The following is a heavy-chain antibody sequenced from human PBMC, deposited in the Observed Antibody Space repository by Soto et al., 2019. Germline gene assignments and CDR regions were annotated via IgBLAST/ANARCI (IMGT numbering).Heavy chain of an antibody. CDR2: ISWNSGSI. CDR3: AKDKPPGGYDFWSGYYDY. J-gene: IGHJ4*02. D-gene: IGHD3-3*01. CDR1: GFTFDDYA. V-gene: IGHV3-9*01. Sequence: GGSLRLSCAASGFTFDDYAMHWVRQAPGKGLEWVSGISWNSGSIGYADSVKGRFTISRDNAKNSLYLQMNSLRAEDTALYYCAKDKPPGGYDFWSGYYDYWGQGTLVTVSS.